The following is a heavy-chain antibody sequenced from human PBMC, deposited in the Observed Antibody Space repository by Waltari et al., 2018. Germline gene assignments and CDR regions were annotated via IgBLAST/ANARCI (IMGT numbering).Heavy chain of an antibody. J-gene: IGHJ4*02. CDR2: INQDVRWR. Sequence: EMQLVESGGGLVQPGGSLRLSCAASKFTSSDDWVSWVSQAPGKGREWVDNINQDVRWRYYVDSVKGRFSSSRGNARSSHYLQMNSLRVEDPDIYSGVSWFGGYSDWGHWGQGTLVTVSS. CDR3: VSWFGGYSDWGH. D-gene: IGHD3-22*01. V-gene: IGHV3-7*01. CDR1: KFTSSDDW.